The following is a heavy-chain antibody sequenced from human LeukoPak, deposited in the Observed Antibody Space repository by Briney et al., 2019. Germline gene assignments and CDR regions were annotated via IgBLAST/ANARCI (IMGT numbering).Heavy chain of an antibody. D-gene: IGHD3-22*01. J-gene: IGHJ4*02. CDR2: FDAEDGKT. CDR3: AAAPQTYYYDSGDYYSDY. CDR1: GYSLSELS. V-gene: IGHV1-24*01. Sequence: ASVKVSCKVSGYSLSELSIQWVRQVPGERLEWMGGFDAEDGKTIYAQEFQGRVTMTEDTSIDTAYMDLSSLRSEDTAMYYCAAAPQTYYYDSGDYYSDYWGQGTLVTVSS.